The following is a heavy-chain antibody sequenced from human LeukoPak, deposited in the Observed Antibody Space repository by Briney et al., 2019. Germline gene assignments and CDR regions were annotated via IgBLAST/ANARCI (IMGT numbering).Heavy chain of an antibody. CDR2: INPNSGGT. Sequence: ASVKVSCKASGYTFTGYYMHWVRQAPGQGLEWMGWINPNSGGTNYAQKFQGRVTMTRDTSISTAYMELSRLRSDDTAAYYCARDRPYYYGSGSSSHSDYWGQGTLVTVSS. D-gene: IGHD3-10*01. V-gene: IGHV1-2*02. J-gene: IGHJ4*02. CDR3: ARDRPYYYGSGSSSHSDY. CDR1: GYTFTGYY.